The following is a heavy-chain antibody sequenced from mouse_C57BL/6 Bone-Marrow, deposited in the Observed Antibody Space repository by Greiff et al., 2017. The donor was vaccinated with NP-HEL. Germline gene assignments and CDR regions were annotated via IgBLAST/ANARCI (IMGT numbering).Heavy chain of an antibody. CDR2: IHPSDSDT. D-gene: IGHD2-4*01. CDR3: AMVYYDYTCAY. V-gene: IGHV1-74*01. Sequence: QVQLKQSGAELVKPGASVKVSCKASGYTFTSYWMHWVKQRPGQGLEWIGRIHPSDSDTNYNQKFKGKATLTVDKSSSTAYMQLSSLTSEDSAVYYCAMVYYDYTCAYWGQGTLVTVSA. CDR1: GYTFTSYW. J-gene: IGHJ3*01.